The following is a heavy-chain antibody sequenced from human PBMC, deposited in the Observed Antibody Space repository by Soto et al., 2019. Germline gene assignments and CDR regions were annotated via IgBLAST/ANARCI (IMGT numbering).Heavy chain of an antibody. CDR2: IIPNGST. CDR3: ARGEGLITLVRGLIIVAMDV. CDR1: GYTFTSHY. V-gene: IGHV1-46*01. J-gene: IGHJ6*02. Sequence: ASVKVSFKASGYTFTSHYIRWVRQAPGQGLEWMGIIIPNGSTTYAQKFQGRVTMTRDTSTSTVYMNLNSLRSEDTAAYYCARGEGLITLVRGLIIVAMDVWGQGTTVTVSS. D-gene: IGHD3-10*01.